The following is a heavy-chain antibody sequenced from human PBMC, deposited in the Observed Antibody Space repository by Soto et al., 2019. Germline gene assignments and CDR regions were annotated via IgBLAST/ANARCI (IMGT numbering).Heavy chain of an antibody. V-gene: IGHV1-8*01. CDR2: MNPNSGNT. J-gene: IGHJ6*03. D-gene: IGHD6-13*01. CDR1: GYTFTSYD. CDR3: ARATESSSWLYYYYYMDV. Sequence: VSVKVSCKASGYTFTSYDINWVRQATGQGLEWMGWMNPNSGNTGYAQKFQGRVTMTRNTSISTAYMELSSLRSEDTAVYYCARATESSSWLYYYYYMDVWGKGTTVTVSS.